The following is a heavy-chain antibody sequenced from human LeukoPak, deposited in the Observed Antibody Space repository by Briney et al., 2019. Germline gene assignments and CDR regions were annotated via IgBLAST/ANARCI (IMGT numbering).Heavy chain of an antibody. CDR1: GFTFSSYG. D-gene: IGHD1-14*01. CDR3: AKAEPVDY. CDR2: ISYDGSNK. J-gene: IGHJ4*02. Sequence: GGSLRLSCAASGFTFSSYGMHWVRQAPGKGLEWVAVISYDGSNKYYADSVKGRFTISRDNSKNTLYLQMNSLRAEDTAVYYCAKAEPVDYWGQGTLVTVSS. V-gene: IGHV3-30*18.